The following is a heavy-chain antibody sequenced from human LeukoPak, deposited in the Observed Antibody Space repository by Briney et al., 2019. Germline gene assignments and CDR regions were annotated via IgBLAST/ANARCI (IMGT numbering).Heavy chain of an antibody. CDR2: VNHSGSP. J-gene: IGHJ5*02. CDR3: ASELYGSSSGNDP. CDR1: GGSFSGYY. D-gene: IGHD6-6*01. Sequence: SQTLSLTCAVYGGSFSGYYWSCIRQPPGNGMEWLGEVNHSGSPNYNPPLKSRSTTPVATSKNQCYLKLSSVTAADMSVYDCASELYGSSSGNDPWGQGTLVTVSS. V-gene: IGHV4-34*01.